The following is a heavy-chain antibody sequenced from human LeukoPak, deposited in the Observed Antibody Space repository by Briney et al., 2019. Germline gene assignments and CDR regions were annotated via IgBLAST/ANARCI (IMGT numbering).Heavy chain of an antibody. Sequence: GGSLRLSCAASGFTVSSNYMSRVRQAPGKGLEWVSGLYSGGGTHYADSVKGRFDISRDNSKNTLYLQMNSLRAEDTAVYYCARDWVQYDPPRYSDCWGQGALVTVSS. D-gene: IGHD2-15*01. V-gene: IGHV3-66*01. CDR3: ARDWVQYDPPRYSDC. J-gene: IGHJ4*02. CDR2: LYSGGGT. CDR1: GFTVSSNY.